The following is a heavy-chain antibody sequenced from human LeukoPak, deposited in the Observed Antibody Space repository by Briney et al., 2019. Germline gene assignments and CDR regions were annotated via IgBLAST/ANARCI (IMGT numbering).Heavy chain of an antibody. CDR1: GFTFTSYA. V-gene: IGHV3-21*01. Sequence: GGSLRLSCAASGFTFTSYAMTWVRQAPGEGLEWVSSISSSSSYIYYADSVKGRFTISRDNAKNSLYLQMNSLRAEDTAVYYCARGRRQDYWGQGTLVTVSS. CDR2: ISSSSSYI. CDR3: ARGRRQDY. J-gene: IGHJ4*02.